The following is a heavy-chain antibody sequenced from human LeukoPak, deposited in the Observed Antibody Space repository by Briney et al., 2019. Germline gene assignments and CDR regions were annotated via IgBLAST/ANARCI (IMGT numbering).Heavy chain of an antibody. CDR2: IRSDGSTT. Sequence: HPGGSLRLSCAASGFSFSSYSMHWARQAPGKGLQWVSHIRSDGSTTYCPDSVEGRFTISRDNSKNTLYLQMISLRPEDTAVYYCVKDRGYYDLDPWGQGTLVTVSS. CDR3: VKDRGYYDLDP. CDR1: GFSFSSYS. J-gene: IGHJ5*02. D-gene: IGHD3-22*01. V-gene: IGHV3-30*02.